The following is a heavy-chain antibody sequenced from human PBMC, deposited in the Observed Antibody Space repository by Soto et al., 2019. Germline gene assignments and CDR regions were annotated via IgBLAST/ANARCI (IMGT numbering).Heavy chain of an antibody. Sequence: PGGSLRLSCAASGFSLTSCSMSWVRQTPTKGLEWVSALSRSGGATYYADSVKGRFTISRDSSKDTLYLQMSNLRAEDTAIYYCTKGEMATIRNSFDPWGQGTLVTVSS. J-gene: IGHJ5*02. D-gene: IGHD3-3*02. CDR1: GFSLTSCS. V-gene: IGHV3-23*01. CDR2: LSRSGGAT. CDR3: TKGEMATIRNSFDP.